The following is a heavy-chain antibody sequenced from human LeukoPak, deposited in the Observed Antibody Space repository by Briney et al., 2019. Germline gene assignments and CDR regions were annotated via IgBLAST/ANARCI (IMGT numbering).Heavy chain of an antibody. D-gene: IGHD3-10*01. CDR3: ARQRITMVRGVISNNWFDP. V-gene: IGHV4-39*01. Sequence: SETLSLTCTVSGGSISSSSHCWGWIRQPPGKGLEWIGSIYYSGSTYYNPSLKSRVTISVDTSKNQFSLKLSSVTAADTAVYYCARQRITMVRGVISNNWFDPWGQGTLVTVSS. CDR2: IYYSGST. J-gene: IGHJ5*02. CDR1: GGSISSSSHC.